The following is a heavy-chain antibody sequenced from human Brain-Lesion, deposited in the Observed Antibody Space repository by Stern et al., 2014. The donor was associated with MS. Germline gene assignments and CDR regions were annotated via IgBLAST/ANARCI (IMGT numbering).Heavy chain of an antibody. CDR1: GGSISSGGYY. J-gene: IGHJ6*02. CDR3: ARGRVVPGFQYYATDV. Sequence: QVQLVQSGPGLVKPSPTLSLSCTVSGGSISSGGYYWSWIRQPPGKGLEGIGRIFTSASPTYNPSLKSRVPISIDTSKNRFSLRVNSMTAADTAVYYCARGRVVPGFQYYATDVWGQGTTVIVSS. CDR2: IFTSASP. D-gene: IGHD2-2*01. V-gene: IGHV4-61*02.